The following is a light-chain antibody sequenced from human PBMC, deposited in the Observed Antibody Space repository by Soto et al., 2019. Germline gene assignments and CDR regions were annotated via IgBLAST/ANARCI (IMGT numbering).Light chain of an antibody. CDR2: DAS. Sequence: EIVLTQSPATLSLSPGEIATLSCRASQSVSSYLAWYQQKPGQAPRLLIYDASNRATGIPARFSGSGSGTDFTLTISSVEPEDVAVYYCQQGLNWPMYTFGQGTKLEIK. CDR3: QQGLNWPMYT. V-gene: IGKV3-11*01. J-gene: IGKJ2*01. CDR1: QSVSSY.